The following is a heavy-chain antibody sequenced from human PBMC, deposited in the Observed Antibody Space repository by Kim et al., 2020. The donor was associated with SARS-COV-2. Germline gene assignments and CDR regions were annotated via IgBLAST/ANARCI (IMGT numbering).Heavy chain of an antibody. CDR3: TTDIVLGDPNYYYYGMDV. J-gene: IGHJ6*02. CDR2: IKSKTDGGTT. D-gene: IGHD2-21*02. Sequence: GGSLRLSCAASGFTFSNAWMSWVRQAPGKGLEWVGRIKSKTDGGTTDYAAPVKGRFTISRDDSKNTLYLQMNSLKTEDTAVYYCTTDIVLGDPNYYYYGMDVWGQGTTVTVSS. CDR1: GFTFSNAW. V-gene: IGHV3-15*01.